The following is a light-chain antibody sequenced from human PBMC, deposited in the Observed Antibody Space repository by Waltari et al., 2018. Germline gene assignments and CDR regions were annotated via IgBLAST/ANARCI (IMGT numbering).Light chain of an antibody. J-gene: IGLJ2*01. CDR1: SPNIGAGYD. CDR3: QSYDTNLVV. Sequence: QSVLAQPPSVSGAPGQRVTISCTGRSPNIGAGYDVHWYQQLPGTAPKLLIYGNNNRPSGVPDRFSGSKSGTSASLAITGLQAEDEASYYCQSYDTNLVVFGGGTKLTVL. CDR2: GNN. V-gene: IGLV1-40*01.